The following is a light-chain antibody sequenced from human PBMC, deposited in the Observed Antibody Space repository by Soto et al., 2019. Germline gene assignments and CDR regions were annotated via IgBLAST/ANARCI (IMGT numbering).Light chain of an antibody. CDR3: QAYDYSLTAFV. V-gene: IGLV2-14*01. CDR2: EVS. CDR1: NSDVGLYDF. J-gene: IGLJ3*02. Sequence: QSALTQPASVSGTPGQSITISCTGSNSDVGLYDFVSWYQHHPGRAPKLIVSEVSHRPSGISNRFSGSKSGNTASLTISGLQSEDEADYYCQAYDYSLTAFVFGGGTKVTVL.